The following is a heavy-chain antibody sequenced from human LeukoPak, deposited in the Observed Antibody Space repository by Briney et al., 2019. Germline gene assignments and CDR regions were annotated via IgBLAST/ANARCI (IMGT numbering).Heavy chain of an antibody. CDR1: GGSISSGTYY. CDR3: ARGKSKFDY. J-gene: IGHJ4*02. Sequence: SQTLSLTCTVSGGSISSGTYYWSWIRQPAGKGLEWIGYIYYSGSTNYNPSLKSRVTISVDTSKNQFSLKLSSVPAADTAVYYCARGKSKFDYWGQGTLVTVSS. V-gene: IGHV4-61*10. CDR2: IYYSGST.